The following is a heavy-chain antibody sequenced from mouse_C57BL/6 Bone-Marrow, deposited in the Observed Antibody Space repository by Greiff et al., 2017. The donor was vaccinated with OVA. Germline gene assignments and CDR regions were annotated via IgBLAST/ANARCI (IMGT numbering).Heavy chain of an antibody. CDR3: AIKSLYYYGSSYPYWYFEV. CDR1: GFTFSDYG. Sequence: EVKVEESGGGLVKPGGSLKLSCAASGFTFSDYGMHWVRQAPEKGLEWVAYISSGSSTLYYADTVKGRFTISSDNAKNTLFLQMTSLRSEDTAMYYCAIKSLYYYGSSYPYWYFEVWGTGTTVTVSS. CDR2: ISSGSSTL. V-gene: IGHV5-17*01. J-gene: IGHJ1*03. D-gene: IGHD1-1*01.